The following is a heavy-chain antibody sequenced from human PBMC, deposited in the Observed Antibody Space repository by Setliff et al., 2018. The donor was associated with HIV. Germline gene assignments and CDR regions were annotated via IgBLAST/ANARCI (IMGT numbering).Heavy chain of an antibody. Sequence: SETLSLTCTVSGASISSSSHHWAWIRQPPGKGLGYIGNIYYTGSTHHNPSLESRVATSVDTSKNQFSLKLSSVTAADTAVYYCARIVRWELVATSTFFYYYMDVWGKGTTVTVSS. J-gene: IGHJ6*03. CDR2: IYYTGST. D-gene: IGHD1-26*01. CDR1: GASISSSSHH. CDR3: ARIVRWELVATSTFFYYYMDV. V-gene: IGHV4-39*01.